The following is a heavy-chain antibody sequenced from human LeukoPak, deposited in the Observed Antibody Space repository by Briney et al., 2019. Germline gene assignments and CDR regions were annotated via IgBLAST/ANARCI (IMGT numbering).Heavy chain of an antibody. V-gene: IGHV3-30*02. D-gene: IGHD2-8*02. CDR1: GFTFSSYG. Sequence: PGGSLRLSCAASGFTFSSYGMHWVRQAPGKGLEWVAFIRYDGSNKYYADSVKGRFTISRDNSKNTLYLQMNSLRAEDTAVYYCARSGTGPYYYYYGMDVWGQGTTVTVSS. J-gene: IGHJ6*02. CDR3: ARSGTGPYYYYYGMDV. CDR2: IRYDGSNK.